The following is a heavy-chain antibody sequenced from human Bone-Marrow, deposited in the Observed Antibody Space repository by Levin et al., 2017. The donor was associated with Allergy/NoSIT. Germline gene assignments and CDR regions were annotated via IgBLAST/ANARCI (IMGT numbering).Heavy chain of an antibody. J-gene: IGHJ4*02. D-gene: IGHD3/OR15-3a*01. CDR3: AKTFWTNYYRFDS. CDR1: GFTFNTYA. V-gene: IGHV3-23*01. CDR2: ISADGGTT. Sequence: TGGSLRLSCAASGFTFNTYAMSWVRQAPGKRLEWVTVISADGGTTFYADSVKGRFTVSRDNSKNTLYLQMNSLRAEDTAVYHCAKTFWTNYYRFDSWGQGTLVTVSS.